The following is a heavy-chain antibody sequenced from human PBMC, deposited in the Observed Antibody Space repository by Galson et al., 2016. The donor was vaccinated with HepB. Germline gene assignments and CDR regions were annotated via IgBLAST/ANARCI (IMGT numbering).Heavy chain of an antibody. Sequence: SLRLSCAASGFTFSSYWMTWVRQAPGKGLEWVAHIKHDGSEKYYVDSVRGRFTISRDNAKNSLYVQMNSLCAEDTAVYYCARFSGWYNGDFDYWGQGTLVTVSS. CDR3: ARFSGWYNGDFDY. J-gene: IGHJ4*02. CDR2: IKHDGSEK. V-gene: IGHV3-7*04. CDR1: GFTFSSYW. D-gene: IGHD6-19*01.